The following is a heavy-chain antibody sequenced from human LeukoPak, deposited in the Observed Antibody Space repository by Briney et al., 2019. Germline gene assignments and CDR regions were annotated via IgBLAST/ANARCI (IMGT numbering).Heavy chain of an antibody. D-gene: IGHD6-19*01. CDR1: GGSISSGSYY. CDR3: ARGGYSSGWKGGYYFDY. V-gene: IGHV4-61*02. Sequence: SETLSLTCTVSGGSISSGSYYWSWIRQPAGKGLEWIGRIYTSGSTNYNPSLKSRVTISVDTSKNQFSLKLSSVTAADTAVYNCARGGYSSGWKGGYYFDYWGQGTLVTVSS. CDR2: IYTSGST. J-gene: IGHJ4*02.